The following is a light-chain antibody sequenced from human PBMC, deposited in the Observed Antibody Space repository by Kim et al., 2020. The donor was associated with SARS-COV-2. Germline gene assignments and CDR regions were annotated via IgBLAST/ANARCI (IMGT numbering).Light chain of an antibody. CDR3: SSHTTSSTYV. Sequence: GQSLPLSCTGTSRYVGYYNSVSWYTQHPGKAPKLIIYDVSERASGVSNRFSGSQSGNTASLAISGLRAEDEADYYCSSHTTSSTYVFGSGTQLTVL. CDR1: SRYVGYYNS. J-gene: IGLJ1*01. CDR2: DVS. V-gene: IGLV2-14*03.